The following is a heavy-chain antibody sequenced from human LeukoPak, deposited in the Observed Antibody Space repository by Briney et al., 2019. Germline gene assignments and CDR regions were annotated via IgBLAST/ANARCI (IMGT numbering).Heavy chain of an antibody. Sequence: PLETLSLTCAVSGDSISSGGYSWSWIRQPPGKGLEWIGYIYHSGSTYYNPSLKSRVTLSVDMSKNQLSLKVSSVTAADMAVYYCARDAGYGHYNYWGQGTLVTVSS. V-gene: IGHV4-30-2*01. J-gene: IGHJ4*02. CDR1: GDSISSGGYS. CDR3: ARDAGYGHYNY. D-gene: IGHD5-18*01. CDR2: IYHSGST.